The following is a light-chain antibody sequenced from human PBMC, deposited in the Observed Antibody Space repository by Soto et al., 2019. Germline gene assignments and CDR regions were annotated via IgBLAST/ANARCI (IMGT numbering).Light chain of an antibody. Sequence: QSVPTQPASVSGSPGQSITISCTGTSSDVGGYNYVSWYQHHPGKAPKLMIYEVSNRPSGISHRFSGSKSGNTASLIIPGLQAEDEADYYCSSYTSSSTWVFGGGTKLTVL. J-gene: IGLJ3*02. CDR1: SSDVGGYNY. CDR2: EVS. V-gene: IGLV2-14*01. CDR3: SSYTSSSTWV.